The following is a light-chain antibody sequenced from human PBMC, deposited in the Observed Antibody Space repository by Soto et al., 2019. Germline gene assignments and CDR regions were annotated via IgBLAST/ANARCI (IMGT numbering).Light chain of an antibody. Sequence: QSVLTQPASVSGSPGQSITISCTGTTSDVGGYNYVTWYQQYPGQAPKIMIYEVNKRPSGVPDRFSGSKSGNTASLTVSGLQAEDEADYYCSSYGGDNKYVLFGGGTKVTVL. CDR2: EVN. CDR1: TSDVGGYNY. V-gene: IGLV2-8*01. J-gene: IGLJ2*01. CDR3: SSYGGDNKYVL.